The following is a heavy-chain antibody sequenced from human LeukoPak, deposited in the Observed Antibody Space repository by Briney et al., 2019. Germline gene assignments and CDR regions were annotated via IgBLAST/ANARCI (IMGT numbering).Heavy chain of an antibody. Sequence: TGGSLRLSCAASGFTFRSYAMSWVRQAPGKGLEWVSYISSSGSTIYYADSVKGRFTISRDNAKNSLYLQMNSLRAEDTAVYYCARGRIVIPVLRRAVAGYFQHWGQGTLVTVSS. D-gene: IGHD6-19*01. CDR2: ISSSGSTI. CDR1: GFTFRSYA. J-gene: IGHJ1*01. CDR3: ARGRIVIPVLRRAVAGYFQH. V-gene: IGHV3-48*03.